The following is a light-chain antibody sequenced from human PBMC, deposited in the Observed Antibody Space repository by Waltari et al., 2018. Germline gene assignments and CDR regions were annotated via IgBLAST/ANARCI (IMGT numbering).Light chain of an antibody. J-gene: IGKJ5*01. CDR1: QGINNN. V-gene: IGKV1-12*01. Sequence: DLQMTQSPSSVSASVGDRVTITCRASQGINNNIAWYQQKPGKAPSLLIYGASSLQTGVPSRFRDSGSGTEFTLTISSLQPEDFATYYCQQINSFPITFGQGTRLEIK. CDR3: QQINSFPIT. CDR2: GAS.